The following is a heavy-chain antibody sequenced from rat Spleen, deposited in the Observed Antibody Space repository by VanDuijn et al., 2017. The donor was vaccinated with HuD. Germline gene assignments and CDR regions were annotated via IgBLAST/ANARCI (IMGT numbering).Heavy chain of an antibody. CDR3: TLGARWFAY. Sequence: EVQLVESGGGLVQPGRSLKLSCAASGFTFSDYNMAWVRQAPKKGLEWVATISYDGSSTYYRDSVKGRFTISRDNAKSTLYLQMDSLRSEDTATYYCTLGARWFAYWGQGTLVTVSS. D-gene: IGHD5-1*01. CDR1: GFTFSDYN. V-gene: IGHV5-7*01. CDR2: ISYDGSST. J-gene: IGHJ3*01.